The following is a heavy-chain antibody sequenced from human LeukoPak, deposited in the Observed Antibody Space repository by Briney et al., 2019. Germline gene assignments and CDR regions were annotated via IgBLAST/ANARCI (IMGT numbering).Heavy chain of an antibody. CDR1: GGSISSFY. CDR3: ARGRDTGTYYYYYGMDV. J-gene: IGHJ6*02. Sequence: KPSETLSLTCTVSGGSISSFYWSWLRQPPGKGLEWLGYIYYSGSTNYSPSLKSRVTISVDTSKNQFSLKLSSVTAADTAVYYCARGRDTGTYYYYYGMDVWGQGTTVTVSS. V-gene: IGHV4-59*01. CDR2: IYYSGST. D-gene: IGHD1-26*01.